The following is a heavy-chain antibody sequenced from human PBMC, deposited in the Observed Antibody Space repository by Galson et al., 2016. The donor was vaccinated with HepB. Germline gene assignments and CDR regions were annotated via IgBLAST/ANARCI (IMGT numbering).Heavy chain of an antibody. CDR3: AREGVAAAGGRGYNWFDP. D-gene: IGHD6-13*01. V-gene: IGHV3-66*01. J-gene: IGHJ5*02. Sequence: SLRLSCAASGFTVSSNYMSWVRQAPGKGLEWVSVIYSGGSTYYEDSVKGRFTISSDNSKNTLYLQMNSLGAEDTAVYYCAREGVAAAGGRGYNWFDPWGQGTLVTVSS. CDR1: GFTVSSNY. CDR2: IYSGGST.